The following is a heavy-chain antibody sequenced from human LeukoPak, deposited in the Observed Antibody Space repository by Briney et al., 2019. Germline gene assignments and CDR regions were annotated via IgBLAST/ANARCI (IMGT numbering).Heavy chain of an antibody. D-gene: IGHD5-12*01. Sequence: GESLKFSCKGSRYSFTSYWIGWVRQMPGKGLGWMGIIYPGDSDTRYSPSFQGQVTISADKSISTAYLQWSSLKASDTAMYYCARPSGYDYEDAFDIWGQGTMVTVSS. V-gene: IGHV5-51*01. CDR2: IYPGDSDT. J-gene: IGHJ3*02. CDR3: ARPSGYDYEDAFDI. CDR1: RYSFTSYW.